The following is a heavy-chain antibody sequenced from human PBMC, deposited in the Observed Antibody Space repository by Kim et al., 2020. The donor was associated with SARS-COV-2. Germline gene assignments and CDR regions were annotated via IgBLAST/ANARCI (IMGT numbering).Heavy chain of an antibody. V-gene: IGHV4-59*09. CDR2: T. Sequence: TNYNPSLKSRVTISVDTSKNQFSLKLSSVTAADTAVYYCARGEMATIIDYWGQGTLVTVSS. J-gene: IGHJ4*02. D-gene: IGHD5-12*01. CDR3: ARGEMATIIDY.